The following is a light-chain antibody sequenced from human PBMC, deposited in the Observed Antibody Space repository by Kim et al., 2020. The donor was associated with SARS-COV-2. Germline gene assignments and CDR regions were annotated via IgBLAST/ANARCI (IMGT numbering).Light chain of an antibody. CDR1: QTINRF. J-gene: IGKJ2*01. V-gene: IGKV1-5*03. Sequence: DLQMTQSPSTLPASVGDRVTITCRASQTINRFLAWYQQKPGKAPKLLIYKISALESGVPLRFSGSGSGTEFTLTITGLQPDDFATYYCQHYLTDPYTFGQGTKLEI. CDR2: KIS. CDR3: QHYLTDPYT.